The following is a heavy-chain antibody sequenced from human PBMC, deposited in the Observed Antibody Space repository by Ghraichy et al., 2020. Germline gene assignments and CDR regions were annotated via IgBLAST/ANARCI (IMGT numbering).Heavy chain of an antibody. V-gene: IGHV3-7*03. CDR2: IRQDGNEK. CDR3: ARRYFES. Sequence: GALRLSCVASGFTFSGYWMQWVRPAPGRGLEWVANIRQDGNEKYYVDSVKGRFTISRDNARNSLYLQMNSLRAEDTAVYYCARRYFESWGQGTLVTVSS. J-gene: IGHJ4*02. CDR1: GFTFSGYW.